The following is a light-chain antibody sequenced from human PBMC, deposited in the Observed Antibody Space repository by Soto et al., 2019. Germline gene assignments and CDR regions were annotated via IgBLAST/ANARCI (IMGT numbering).Light chain of an antibody. CDR1: QNIRNY. CDR2: AAS. V-gene: IGKV1-39*01. Sequence: DIQMTQSPSSLSASVGDRVTITCRASQNIRNYLNWYQHKPGRAPKLLIYAASSLQSGVPSRFSGSGSGTDFTLTITSLQPEDFATYYCLQSFTSLGYTFGQGTKLEIQ. J-gene: IGKJ2*01. CDR3: LQSFTSLGYT.